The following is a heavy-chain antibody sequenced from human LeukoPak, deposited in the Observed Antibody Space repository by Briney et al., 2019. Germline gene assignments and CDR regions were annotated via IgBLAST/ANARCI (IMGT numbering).Heavy chain of an antibody. CDR3: AIDYGPNWFDP. V-gene: IGHV1-46*01. CDR1: GYTFTNYA. D-gene: IGHD4-17*01. J-gene: IGHJ5*02. CDR2: INPSGGST. Sequence: ASVKVSCKASGYTFTNYAISWVRQAPGQGLEWMGIINPSGGSTSYAQKFQGRVTMTRDTSTSTVYMELSSLRSEDTAVYYCAIDYGPNWFDPWGQGTLVTVSS.